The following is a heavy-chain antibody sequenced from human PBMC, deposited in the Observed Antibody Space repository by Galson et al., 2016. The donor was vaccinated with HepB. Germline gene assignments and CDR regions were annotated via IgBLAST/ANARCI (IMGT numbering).Heavy chain of an antibody. CDR3: ARIGRKLQMLRRDDY. CDR2: IYKDVNI. Sequence: SETLSLTCNVSGVSISTYYWSWIRQPAGKGLEWIGRIYKDVNINYNPSLKSRVTISVDTSKSQFSLKVNSVTAADTAVYYCARIGRKLQMLRRDDYWGQGTLVTVSS. V-gene: IGHV4-4*07. D-gene: IGHD2-2*01. CDR1: GVSISTYY. J-gene: IGHJ4*02.